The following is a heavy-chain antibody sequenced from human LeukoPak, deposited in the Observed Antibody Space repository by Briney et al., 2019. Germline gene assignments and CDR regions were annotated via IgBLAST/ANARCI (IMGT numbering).Heavy chain of an antibody. CDR3: ARHRYISGWYGGLGVYYYYGMDV. CDR2: IYYGGST. V-gene: IGHV4-59*08. Sequence: SETLSLTCTVSGGSISSYYWSWIRQPPGKGLEWIGYIYYGGSTNYNPSLKSRVTISVDTSKNQFSLKLSSVTAADTAVYYCARHRYISGWYGGLGVYYYYGMDVWGQGTTVTVSS. D-gene: IGHD6-19*01. CDR1: GGSISSYY. J-gene: IGHJ6*02.